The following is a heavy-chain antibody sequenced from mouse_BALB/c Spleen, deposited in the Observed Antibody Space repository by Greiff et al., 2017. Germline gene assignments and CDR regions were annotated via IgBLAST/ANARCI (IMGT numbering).Heavy chain of an antibody. CDR3: ARLELRRGGYAMDY. Sequence: VQLQQSGPELGKPGASVKISCKASGYSFTGYNMYWVKQSHRKSLEWIGYIDPYNGGTSYNQKSKGKATLTVDKSSSTAYMHLNSLTSEDSAIYYCARLELRRGGYAMDYWGQGTSVTVSS. CDR1: GYSFTGYN. D-gene: IGHD2-4*01. CDR2: IDPYNGGT. V-gene: IGHV1S135*01. J-gene: IGHJ4*01.